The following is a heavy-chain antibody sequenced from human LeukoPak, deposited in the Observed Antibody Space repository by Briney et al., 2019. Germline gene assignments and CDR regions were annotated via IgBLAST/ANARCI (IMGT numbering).Heavy chain of an antibody. D-gene: IGHD6-19*01. CDR2: INPNSGGT. CDR3: ARDSSGWTRSGFDY. V-gene: IGHV1-2*02. J-gene: IGHJ4*02. Sequence: SVKVSCKASGYTFTGYYMHWVRQAPGQGLEWMGWINPNSGGTNFAQNFQGRVTMTRDTSISTAYMELRSLRSDDTAVYYCARDSSGWTRSGFDYWGQGTLVTVSS. CDR1: GYTFTGYY.